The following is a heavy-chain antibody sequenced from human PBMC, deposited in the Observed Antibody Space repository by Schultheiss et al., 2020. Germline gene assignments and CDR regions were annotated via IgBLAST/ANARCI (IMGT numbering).Heavy chain of an antibody. CDR1: GGSISSYY. J-gene: IGHJ4*02. CDR2: IYYSGST. Sequence: SQTLSLTCTVSGGSISSYYWSWIRQPPGKGLEWIGYIYYSGSTNYNPSLKSRVTMSVDTSKTQFSLKLRSVTAADTAVYYCARASGEGFDNWGQGVLVTVSS. V-gene: IGHV4-59*12. D-gene: IGHD3-10*01. CDR3: ARASGEGFDN.